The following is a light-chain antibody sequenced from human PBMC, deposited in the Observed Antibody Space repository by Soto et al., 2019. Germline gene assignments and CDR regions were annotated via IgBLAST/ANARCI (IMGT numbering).Light chain of an antibody. J-gene: IGLJ2*01. CDR2: DVT. CDR3: ISYRSSSTYVV. Sequence: QSVLTQPASVSGSPGQSITISCTGTSSDVGGYNYVSWYQQHPGKAPKLMIYDVTNRPSGVSNRFSGSKSGNTASLTISGLQAEDEADYYCISYRSSSTYVVFGGGTKLTVL. CDR1: SSDVGGYNY. V-gene: IGLV2-14*01.